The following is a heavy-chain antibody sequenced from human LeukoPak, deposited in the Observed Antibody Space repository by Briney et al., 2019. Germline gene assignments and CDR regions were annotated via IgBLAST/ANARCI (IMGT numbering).Heavy chain of an antibody. V-gene: IGHV3-48*03. J-gene: IGHJ3*02. CDR3: ARDRVSFDAFDI. Sequence: GGSLRLSCVVSGLTFITYEMNWVRQAPGKGLEWISFISRSSNIKSYADSVKGRFTISRDNAKNTLYLQMNSLRAEDTAVYYCARDRVSFDAFDIWGQGTMVTVSS. CDR2: ISRSSNIK. CDR1: GLTFITYE. D-gene: IGHD6-6*01.